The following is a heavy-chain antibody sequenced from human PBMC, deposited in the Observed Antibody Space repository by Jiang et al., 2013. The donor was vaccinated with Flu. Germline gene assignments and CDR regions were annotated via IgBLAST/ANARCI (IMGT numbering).Heavy chain of an antibody. J-gene: IGHJ6*03. Sequence: VQLVESGGGLVQPGGSLRLSCAASGFTFNSYEMHWVRQAPGKGLEWVSYISSGGSTIYYADSVKGRFTISRDNARNSLYLQMNSLGAEDTALYYCATGAPPSSFYHSYMDVWGKGTTVTVSS. V-gene: IGHV3-48*03. CDR2: ISSGGSTI. CDR1: GFTFNSYE. CDR3: ATGAPPSSFYHSYMDV. D-gene: IGHD3-10*01.